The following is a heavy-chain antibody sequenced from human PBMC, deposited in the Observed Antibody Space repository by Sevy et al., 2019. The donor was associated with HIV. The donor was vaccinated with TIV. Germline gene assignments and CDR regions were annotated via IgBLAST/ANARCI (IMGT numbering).Heavy chain of an antibody. D-gene: IGHD1-26*01. CDR2: ISSSSSYI. V-gene: IGHV3-21*01. Sequence: GGSLRLPCAASGFTFSSYSMNWVRQAPGKGLEWVSSISSSSSYIYYADSVKGRFTISRDNAKNSLYLQMNSLRAEDTAVYYCARVGMTELGDYFDYWGQGTLVTVSS. CDR3: ARVGMTELGDYFDY. CDR1: GFTFSSYS. J-gene: IGHJ4*02.